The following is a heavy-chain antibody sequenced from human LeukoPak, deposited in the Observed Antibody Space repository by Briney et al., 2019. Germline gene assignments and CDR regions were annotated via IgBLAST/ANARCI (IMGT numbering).Heavy chain of an antibody. Sequence: SETLSLTCTVSGGSISSYYWSWIRQPPGKGLEWIGYISYSGTTNYNPSLKSRVTISLDTSKNQFSLQLSSVTAADTAVYYCARHPAYYDIAFGPWGQGTLVTVSS. J-gene: IGHJ5*02. CDR2: ISYSGTT. CDR3: ARHPAYYDIAFGP. D-gene: IGHD3-9*01. CDR1: GGSISSYY. V-gene: IGHV4-59*08.